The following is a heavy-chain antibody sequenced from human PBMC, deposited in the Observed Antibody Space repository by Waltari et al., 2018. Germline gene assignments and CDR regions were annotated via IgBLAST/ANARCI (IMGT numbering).Heavy chain of an antibody. CDR3: AIVSGSIRDRRGSPPGDY. J-gene: IGHJ4*02. V-gene: IGHV3-30*03. D-gene: IGHD3-10*01. Sequence: QVHLVESGGGVVQPGRSLRLSCEASGFTLSSYGMHWVRQAPGKGLEWLALISDEGRNNYYADSWKGRFTISRDNSKNTLYLQMSSLRAEDTAVYYCAIVSGSIRDRRGSPPGDYWGQGTLVTVSS. CDR1: GFTLSSYG. CDR2: ISDEGRNN.